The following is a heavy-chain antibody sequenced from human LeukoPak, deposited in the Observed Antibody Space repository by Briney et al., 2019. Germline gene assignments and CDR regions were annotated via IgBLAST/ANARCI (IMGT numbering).Heavy chain of an antibody. D-gene: IGHD4-23*01. CDR3: ARGRPHGNDY. J-gene: IGHJ4*01. Sequence: GGSLRLSCAASGFTFSSYWMNWIRQAPGKGLVWVSRIASDGSSTTYADSVKGRFSISRDNAKNTLYLQMNSLRVEDTAVYYCARGRPHGNDYWGQGTLATVSS. V-gene: IGHV3-74*01. CDR1: GFTFSSYW. CDR2: IASDGSST.